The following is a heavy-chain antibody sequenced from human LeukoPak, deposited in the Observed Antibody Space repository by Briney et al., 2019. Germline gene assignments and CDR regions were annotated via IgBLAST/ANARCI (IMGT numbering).Heavy chain of an antibody. D-gene: IGHD6-13*01. V-gene: IGHV3-48*01. CDR1: GFTFSSYS. J-gene: IGHJ4*02. CDR3: ARGEKQQLPTYYFDY. Sequence: GGSLRLSCAASGFTFSSYSMNWVRQAPGKGLEWVSYISSSSTIYYADSVKGRFTISRDNAKNSLYLQMNSLRAEDTAVYYCARGEKQQLPTYYFDYWGQGTLVTVSS. CDR2: ISSSSTI.